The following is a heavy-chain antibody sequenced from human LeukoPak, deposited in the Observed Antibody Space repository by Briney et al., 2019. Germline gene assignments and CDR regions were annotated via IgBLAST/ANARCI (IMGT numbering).Heavy chain of an antibody. Sequence: GGSLRLSCAASGFTFSSYDMHWVRQAPGRGLEWVSAIGIAGDTYYPDSVKGLFTISRENAKNSMYLQMNSLKDGDTAVYYCIRGGIQVSGIDAFDIWGQGTMVTVSS. D-gene: IGHD5/OR15-5a*01. V-gene: IGHV3-13*01. CDR3: IRGGIQVSGIDAFDI. J-gene: IGHJ3*02. CDR1: GFTFSSYD. CDR2: IGIAGDT.